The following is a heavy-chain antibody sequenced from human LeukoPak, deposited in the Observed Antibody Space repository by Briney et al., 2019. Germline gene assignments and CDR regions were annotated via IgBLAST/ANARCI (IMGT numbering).Heavy chain of an antibody. J-gene: IGHJ4*02. Sequence: GSLRLSCAASGFTLGTYSMNWVRQAPGKGLEWIGRIYTSGSTNYNPSLKSRVTMSVDTSKNQFSLKLSSVTAADTAVYYCARDHYYDSSGYHFQYYFDYWGQGTLVTVSS. CDR2: IYTSGST. V-gene: IGHV4-4*07. D-gene: IGHD3-22*01. CDR3: ARDHYYDSSGYHFQYYFDY. CDR1: GFTLGTYS.